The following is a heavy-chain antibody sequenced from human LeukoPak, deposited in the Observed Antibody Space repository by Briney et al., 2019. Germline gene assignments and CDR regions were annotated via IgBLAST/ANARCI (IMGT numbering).Heavy chain of an antibody. V-gene: IGHV1-2*02. D-gene: IGHD2-21*02. Sequence: ASVKVSCKSSGYTFTDYYMHWLRQVPGQGLEWMGWINPSSGVANLPQKFRGRVTMARDTSIGTAYMQLSRLTSNDTAVYYCARTATALRLDFECWGRGTLVIVSS. CDR3: ARTATALRLDFEC. CDR1: GYTFTDYY. CDR2: INPSSGVA. J-gene: IGHJ4*02.